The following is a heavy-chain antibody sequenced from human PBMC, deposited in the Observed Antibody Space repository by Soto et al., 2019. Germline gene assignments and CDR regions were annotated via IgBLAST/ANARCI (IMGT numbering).Heavy chain of an antibody. CDR2: MNPNSGNT. CDR1: GYTFTSYD. CDR3: ARGNEYGGNFDY. D-gene: IGHD2-15*01. V-gene: IGHV1-8*01. Sequence: QVQLVQSGAEVKKPGASVKVSRKASGYTFTSYDINWVRQATGQGLESMGWMNPNSGNTAYAQKFQGRVTMTRNTSISTAYMELSSLRSEDTAVYYCARGNEYGGNFDYWGQGTLVTVSS. J-gene: IGHJ4*02.